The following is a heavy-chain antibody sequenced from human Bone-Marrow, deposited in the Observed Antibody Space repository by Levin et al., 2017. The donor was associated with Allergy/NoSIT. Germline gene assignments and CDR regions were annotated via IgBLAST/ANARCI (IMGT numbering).Heavy chain of an antibody. D-gene: IGHD3-10*01. J-gene: IGHJ5*02. V-gene: IGHV2-5*02. Sequence: SGPTLVKPTQTLTLTCTFSGFSLSTSGVSVGWIRQPPGKALEWLGHIYWDDDKRYSPSLKSRLTITADTSKNQVVLTMTNMDPVDTATYFCAHIGTYNYGCIGGTDPWGQGTLVTVSS. CDR1: GFSLSTSGVS. CDR2: IYWDDDK. CDR3: AHIGTYNYGCIGGTDP.